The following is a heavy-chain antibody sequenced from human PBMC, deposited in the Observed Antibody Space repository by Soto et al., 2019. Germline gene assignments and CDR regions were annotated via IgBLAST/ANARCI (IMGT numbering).Heavy chain of an antibody. Sequence: EVQLVESGGGLVQPGGSLRLSCAASGFAFRRYWMHWVSQAPGKGLVWVSRLSSDGSGTNYADPVKGRFTISRDKAKNTLHLQMNSLRAEDTGVSYCASSVGGAVVLHWGKGTKVSVSS. CDR1: GFAFRRYW. J-gene: IGHJ6*04. CDR2: LSSDGSGT. V-gene: IGHV3-74*01. CDR3: ASSVGGAVVLH. D-gene: IGHD1-26*01.